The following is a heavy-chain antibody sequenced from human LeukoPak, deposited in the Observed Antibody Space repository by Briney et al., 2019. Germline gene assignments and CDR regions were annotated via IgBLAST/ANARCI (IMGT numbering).Heavy chain of an antibody. CDR3: ASEGLDYDFWSGPDY. J-gene: IGHJ4*02. CDR1: GDSVSSNSAA. Sequence: SQTLSLTCAISGDSVSSNSAAWNWIRQSPSRGLEWLGRTYYRSKSYNDYAVSVKSRITINPDTSKNQFSLQLNSVTPEDTAVYYCASEGLDYDFWSGPDYWGQGALVTVSS. V-gene: IGHV6-1*01. CDR2: TYYRSKSYN. D-gene: IGHD3-3*01.